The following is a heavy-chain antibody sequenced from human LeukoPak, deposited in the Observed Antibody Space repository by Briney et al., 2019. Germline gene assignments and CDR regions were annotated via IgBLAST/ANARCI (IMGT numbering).Heavy chain of an antibody. CDR1: GVSFNAYY. V-gene: IGHV4-34*01. Sequence: SETLSLTCTVSGVSFNAYYWSWIRQSPGKGLEWIGEVSPGGYIKYNPSLKSRVTISVDTSESQLSLRLSSVTAADTAMYYCARIRCGHTGDICYNHWAQGTLVTDSS. CDR3: ARIRCGHTGDICYNH. J-gene: IGHJ5*02. CDR2: VSPGGYI. D-gene: IGHD2-8*02.